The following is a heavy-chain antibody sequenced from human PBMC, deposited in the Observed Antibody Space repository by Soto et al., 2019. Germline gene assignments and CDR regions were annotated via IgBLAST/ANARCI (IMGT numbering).Heavy chain of an antibody. V-gene: IGHV4-39*01. CDR1: GGSVSNSNYY. J-gene: IGHJ4*02. CDR3: VRQRTSVLTHAYFDC. D-gene: IGHD2-8*01. CDR2: VYYRGRS. Sequence: SETLSLTCTVSGGSVSNSNYYWGWIRQSPGKGLEWIGSVYYRGRSYSKSSVKSRVTISVDTSKNQFSLNLDSVTASDTAVYFCVRQRTSVLTHAYFDCWGPVALVTVAS.